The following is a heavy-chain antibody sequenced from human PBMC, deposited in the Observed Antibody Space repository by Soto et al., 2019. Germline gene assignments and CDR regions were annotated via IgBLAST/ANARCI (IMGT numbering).Heavy chain of an antibody. CDR3: AKVGSGWYYFDY. D-gene: IGHD6-19*01. V-gene: IGHV3-23*01. J-gene: IGHJ4*02. CDR1: GFTFSNYP. CDR2: MSGSGAST. Sequence: GGSLRLSCAASGFTFSNYPMSWVRQAPGKGLEWVSGMSGSGASTYYADSAKGRFTISRDNSKNTLYLQMNSLRGEDTAIYYCAKVGSGWYYFDYWGQGTLVTVSS.